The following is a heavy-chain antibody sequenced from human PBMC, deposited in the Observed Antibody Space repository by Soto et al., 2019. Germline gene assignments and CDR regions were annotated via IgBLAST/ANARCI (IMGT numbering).Heavy chain of an antibody. V-gene: IGHV3-53*01. CDR2: IYSGGST. CDR3: ARSPYDSIGYYRDAFDI. CDR1: GGRLSSKK. D-gene: IGHD3-22*01. Sequence: GGSLKVSCVDLGGRLSSKKKSWVRQAPGKGLEWVSVIYSGGSTYYADSVKGRFTISRDNSKNTLYLQMNSLRAEDTAVYYCARSPYDSIGYYRDAFDIWGQGTTVTVSS. J-gene: IGHJ3*02.